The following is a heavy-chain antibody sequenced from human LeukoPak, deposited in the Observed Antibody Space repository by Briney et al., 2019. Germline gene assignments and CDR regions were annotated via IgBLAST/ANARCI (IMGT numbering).Heavy chain of an antibody. CDR3: TTLTTGRFDY. CDR1: GFTFNTAW. D-gene: IGHD1-1*01. J-gene: IGHJ4*02. V-gene: IGHV3-15*01. Sequence: GGSLRLSCAASGFTFNTAWMNWVRQAPGKGLEWVGRIRSKADGGTTDYAAPVKGGFTISRDDSKNTLYLQMDSLKTEDTAVYYCTTLTTGRFDYWGQGTLVPVSS. CDR2: IRSKADGGTT.